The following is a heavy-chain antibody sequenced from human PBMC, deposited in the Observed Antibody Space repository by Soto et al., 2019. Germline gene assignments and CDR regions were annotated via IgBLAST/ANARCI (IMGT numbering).Heavy chain of an antibody. CDR3: ASCRRLGDLSFHWYFDL. Sequence: QVQLVQSGAEVKKPGSSVKVSCKASGGTFSSYSISWVRQAPGQGLEWMGRIIPVLGIGDYAQKFHGRVTITADKSTSTAYMELSSLRSEDTAVYYCASCRRLGDLSFHWYFDLWGRGTLVTVSS. CDR2: IIPVLGIG. CDR1: GGTFSSYS. D-gene: IGHD3-16*01. J-gene: IGHJ2*01. V-gene: IGHV1-69*02.